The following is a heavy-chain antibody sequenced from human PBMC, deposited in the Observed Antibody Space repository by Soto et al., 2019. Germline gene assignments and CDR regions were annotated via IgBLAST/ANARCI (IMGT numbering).Heavy chain of an antibody. Sequence: QVQLVQSGAEVKKPGSSVKVSCKASGGTFSSYAISWVRQAPGQGLEWVGGIIPIFGTANYAQKFQGRVTITADESTSTAYMELSSLRSEDTAVYHCARLRYYYDSSGSKVYWFDPWGQGTLVTVSS. J-gene: IGHJ5*02. V-gene: IGHV1-69*01. CDR2: IIPIFGTA. D-gene: IGHD3-22*01. CDR1: GGTFSSYA. CDR3: ARLRYYYDSSGSKVYWFDP.